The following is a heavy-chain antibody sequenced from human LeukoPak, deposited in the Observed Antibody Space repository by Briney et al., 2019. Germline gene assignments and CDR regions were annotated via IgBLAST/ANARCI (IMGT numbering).Heavy chain of an antibody. D-gene: IGHD2-2*01. J-gene: IGHJ5*02. CDR2: IIPIFGIA. Sequence: ASVKVSCKASAGTFSSYAISWVRQAPGQGLERMGRIIPIFGIANYAQKFQGRVTITADKSTSTAYMELSSLRSEDTAVYYCAREKGDIVVVPAARSWFDPWGQGTLVTVSS. CDR1: AGTFSSYA. CDR3: AREKGDIVVVPAARSWFDP. V-gene: IGHV1-69*04.